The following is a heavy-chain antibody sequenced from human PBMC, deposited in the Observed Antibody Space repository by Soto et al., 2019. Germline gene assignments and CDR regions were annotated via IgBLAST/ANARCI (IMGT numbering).Heavy chain of an antibody. CDR2: IYHSGST. CDR3: ARVGAEARQHVDY. CDR1: GGSISSSNW. V-gene: IGHV4-4*02. D-gene: IGHD2-2*01. J-gene: IGHJ4*02. Sequence: SETLSLTCAVSGGSISSSNWWSWVRQPPGKGLEWIGEIYHSGSTNYKPSLKSRVTISVDKSKNQFSLKLSSVTAADTAVYSCARVGAEARQHVDYWGQGTLVTVSS.